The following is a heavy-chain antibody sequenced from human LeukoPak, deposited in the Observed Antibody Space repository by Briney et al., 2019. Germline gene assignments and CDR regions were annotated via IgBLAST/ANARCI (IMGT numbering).Heavy chain of an antibody. D-gene: IGHD3-22*01. J-gene: IGHJ4*02. CDR2: ISAYNGNT. V-gene: IGHV1-18*01. Sequence: ASVKVSCKASGYTFSGYGISWVRQAPGQGLEWMGWISAYNGNTNYAQKLQGRVTMTTDTSTSTAYMELRSLRSDDTAVYYCARDTYYYDSSGHWGQGTLVTVSS. CDR1: GYTFSGYG. CDR3: ARDTYYYDSSGH.